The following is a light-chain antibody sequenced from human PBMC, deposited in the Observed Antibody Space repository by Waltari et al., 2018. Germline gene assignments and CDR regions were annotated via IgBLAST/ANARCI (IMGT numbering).Light chain of an antibody. CDR1: QSVSRS. Sequence: EIVLTQSPGTLSLSPGERATLSCRASQSVSRSLAWYQQNPGQAPRLLIHAASNRATGIPARFSGSGSGTDFSLIISSLEPEDFAVYYCQQHRTLPLTFGGGTKVEIK. CDR3: QQHRTLPLT. V-gene: IGKV3-11*01. CDR2: AAS. J-gene: IGKJ4*02.